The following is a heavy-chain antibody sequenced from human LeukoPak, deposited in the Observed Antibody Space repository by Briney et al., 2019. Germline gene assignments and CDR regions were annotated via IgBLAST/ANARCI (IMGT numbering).Heavy chain of an antibody. D-gene: IGHD5-12*01. J-gene: IGHJ3*02. CDR1: GGSISSYY. Sequence: SETLSLTCTVSGGSISSYYWSWIRQPAGKGLEWIGEINHSGSTNYNPSLKSRVTISVDTSKNQLSLKLSSVTAADTAVYHCARIYGRGAFDIWGQGTMVTVSS. CDR2: INHSGST. V-gene: IGHV4-34*01. CDR3: ARIYGRGAFDI.